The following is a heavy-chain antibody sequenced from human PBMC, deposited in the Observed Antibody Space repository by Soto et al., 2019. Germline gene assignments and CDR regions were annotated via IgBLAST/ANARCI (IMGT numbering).Heavy chain of an antibody. D-gene: IGHD3-22*01. CDR2: IWYDGSNK. Sequence: QVQVVESGGGVVQSGRSLRLSCAASGFSFRNFGMNWVRQAPGKGLEWVAIIWYDGSNKYYADSVKGRFTISRDNSKNTLYLQMNSLRVEDTAVYYCARGVYYDGSGHLYGMDVWGQGTTVTVSS. J-gene: IGHJ6*02. CDR1: GFSFRNFG. CDR3: ARGVYYDGSGHLYGMDV. V-gene: IGHV3-33*08.